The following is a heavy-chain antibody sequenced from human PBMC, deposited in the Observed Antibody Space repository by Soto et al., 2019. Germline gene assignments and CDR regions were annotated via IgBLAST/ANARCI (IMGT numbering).Heavy chain of an antibody. CDR2: ISASGGST. CDR3: SKGGSCYYFDY. D-gene: IGHD2-15*01. Sequence: PGGSLRLSCAAPGFTFSTYAMTWVRQAPGKGLEWVSAISASGGSTYYADSVKGRFTISRDNSKNSLYLQMNSLRTEDTALYYCSKGGSCYYFDYWRRGSLVTVPS. J-gene: IGHJ4*02. V-gene: IGHV3-23*01. CDR1: GFTFSTYA.